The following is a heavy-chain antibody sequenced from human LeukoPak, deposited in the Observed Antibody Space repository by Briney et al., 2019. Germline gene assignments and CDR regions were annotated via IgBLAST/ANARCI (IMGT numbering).Heavy chain of an antibody. V-gene: IGHV1-18*01. D-gene: IGHD3-9*01. CDR1: GYTFTSYG. CDR2: ISAYNGNT. Sequence: GASVKVSCKASGYTFTSYGISWVRQAPGQGLEWMGWISAYNGNTNYAQKLQGRVTMTTDTSTSTAYMELRSLRSDDTAVYYCAGADTYYDILTGYGDYWGQGTLVTVSS. CDR3: AGADTYYDILTGYGDY. J-gene: IGHJ4*02.